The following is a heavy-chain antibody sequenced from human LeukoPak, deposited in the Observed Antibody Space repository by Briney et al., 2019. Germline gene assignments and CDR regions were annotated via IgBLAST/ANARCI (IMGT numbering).Heavy chain of an antibody. D-gene: IGHD5-12*01. Sequence: ASVKVSCKASGGTFNSYAITWVRQAPGQGLEWMGGIIPIFGTANYAQKFQGRVTITADKSTSTAYMELSSLRSEDTAVYYCARNPQLAMMPQSYYYMDVWGKGTTVTVSS. CDR1: GGTFNSYA. CDR3: ARNPQLAMMPQSYYYMDV. J-gene: IGHJ6*03. V-gene: IGHV1-69*06. CDR2: IIPIFGTA.